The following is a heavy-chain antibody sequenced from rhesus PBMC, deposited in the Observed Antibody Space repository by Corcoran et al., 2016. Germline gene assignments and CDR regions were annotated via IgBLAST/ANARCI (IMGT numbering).Heavy chain of an antibody. CDR3: ASVVAAAGPDY. Sequence: QVQLQESGPAVVKPSETLSLTCAVSGGSISSSNWWSWIRQSPGKGLEWIVGIYGSGWSTEYKPSLKSRVTISKDTSKNQFSLELSSVTAADTAVYYCASVVAAAGPDYWGQGVLVTVSS. D-gene: IGHD6-25*01. CDR1: GGSISSSNW. CDR2: IYGSGWST. V-gene: IGHV4-93*01. J-gene: IGHJ4*01.